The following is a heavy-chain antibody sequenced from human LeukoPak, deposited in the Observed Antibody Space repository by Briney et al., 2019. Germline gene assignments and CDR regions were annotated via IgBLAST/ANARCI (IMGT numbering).Heavy chain of an antibody. V-gene: IGHV3-23*01. Sequence: GGSLRLSCAASGFTFRSYAMSWVRQAPGEGLEWVSAISGGGDIIYYADSVKGRFTISRDNSKNTLYLQMNSLRAEDTAVYYCAKREGPYYFAYWGQGTLVTVSS. D-gene: IGHD5-24*01. CDR3: AKREGPYYFAY. CDR2: ISGGGDII. CDR1: GFTFRSYA. J-gene: IGHJ4*02.